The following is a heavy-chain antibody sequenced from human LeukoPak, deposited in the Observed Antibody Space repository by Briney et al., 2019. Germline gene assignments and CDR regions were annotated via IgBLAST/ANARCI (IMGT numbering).Heavy chain of an antibody. CDR2: ISWNSGSI. V-gene: IGHV3-9*01. J-gene: IGHJ4*02. CDR3: AKDIGLMVFYYGRGYDY. CDR1: GFTFDDYA. D-gene: IGHD3-10*02. Sequence: PGGSLRLSCAASGFTFDDYAMHWVRQAPGKGLEWVSGISWNSGSIGYADSVKGRFTISRDNAKNSLYLQMNSLRAEDTALYYCAKDIGLMVFYYGRGYDYWGQGTLVTVSS.